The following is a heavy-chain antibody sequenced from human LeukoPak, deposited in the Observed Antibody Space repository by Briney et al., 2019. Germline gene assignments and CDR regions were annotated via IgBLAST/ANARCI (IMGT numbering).Heavy chain of an antibody. V-gene: IGHV5-51*01. Sequence: GESLKISCKGSGYSFTSYWIGWVRQMPGKGLEWMGIIYPGDSDTRYSPSFQGQVTISADKSISTAYLQWSSLKASDTAMYYCARHERSTMVRGVIGWFDPWGQGTLVTVSS. CDR3: ARHERSTMVRGVIGWFDP. J-gene: IGHJ5*02. CDR2: IYPGDSDT. D-gene: IGHD3-10*01. CDR1: GYSFTSYW.